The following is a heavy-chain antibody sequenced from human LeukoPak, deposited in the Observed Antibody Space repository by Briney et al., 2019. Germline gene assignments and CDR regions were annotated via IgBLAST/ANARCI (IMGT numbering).Heavy chain of an antibody. D-gene: IGHD6-25*01. CDR1: GYSISTGYY. Sequence: PSETLSLTCTVSGYSISTGYYWRWLRQPPGKGLEWIGSIYHSGSTYYNPSLKSRVTISVDTSKTQFSLKLSSVTAADTAVYYCARDQRVNWFDPWGQGTLVTVSS. CDR3: ARDQRVNWFDP. J-gene: IGHJ5*02. V-gene: IGHV4-38-2*02. CDR2: IYHSGST.